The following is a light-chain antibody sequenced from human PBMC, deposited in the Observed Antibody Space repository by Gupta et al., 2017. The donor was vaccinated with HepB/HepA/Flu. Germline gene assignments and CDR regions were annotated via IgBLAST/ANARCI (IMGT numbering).Light chain of an antibody. CDR2: QDS. CDR3: QAGDYSSHVV. V-gene: IGLV3-1*01. Sequence: SFELTQPPSVSVSPGQTASITCSGDPLGDKYVCWYQQKPGQSPILLIYQDSKRPSGIPERFSGSNSGNTAILTISGTQAMDEAVYYCQAGDYSSHVVFGGGTKLTVL. J-gene: IGLJ2*01. CDR1: PLGDKY.